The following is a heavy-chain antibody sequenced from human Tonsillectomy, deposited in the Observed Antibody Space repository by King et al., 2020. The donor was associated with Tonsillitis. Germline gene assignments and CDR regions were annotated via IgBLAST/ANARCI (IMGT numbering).Heavy chain of an antibody. CDR2: ISGSGGST. CDR1: EFTFSIHT. J-gene: IGHJ4*02. V-gene: IGHV3-23*04. Sequence: VQLVESGGGLVQPGGSLRLSCAASEFTFSIHTMTWVRQAPGKGLEWVSGISGSGGSTYYADSVKGRFTISRDNPKNTLYLEMNNLRAEDTAVYYCANIPIYGNDDWGQGTQVTVSS. D-gene: IGHD3-10*01. CDR3: ANIPIYGNDD.